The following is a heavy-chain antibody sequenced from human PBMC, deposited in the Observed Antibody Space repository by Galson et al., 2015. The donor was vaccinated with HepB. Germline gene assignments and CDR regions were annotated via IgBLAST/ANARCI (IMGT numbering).Heavy chain of an antibody. V-gene: IGHV3-33*01. J-gene: IGHJ4*02. Sequence: LRLSCAASGFTFSSYGMHWVRQAPGKGLEWVAVIWYDGSNKYYADSVKGRFTISRDNSKNTLYLQMNSLRAEDTAVYYCARDRCSSTSCSHFDYWGQGTLVTVSS. CDR1: GFTFSSYG. D-gene: IGHD2-2*01. CDR3: ARDRCSSTSCSHFDY. CDR2: IWYDGSNK.